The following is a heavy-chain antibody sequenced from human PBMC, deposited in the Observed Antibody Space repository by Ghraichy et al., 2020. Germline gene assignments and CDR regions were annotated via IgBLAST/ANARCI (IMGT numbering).Heavy chain of an antibody. D-gene: IGHD4-17*01. Sequence: GSLRLSCTVSGAAISSYYWTWIRQPPGEGLEWIGYIYSSGSPNYNPSLRGRVTMSADTSKNQVSLKLTSVTAADTAVYYCARDQGGYGDYVFDYWGKGTLVTFSS. CDR3: ARDQGGYGDYVFDY. V-gene: IGHV4-59*01. CDR1: GAAISSYY. J-gene: IGHJ4*02. CDR2: IYSSGSP.